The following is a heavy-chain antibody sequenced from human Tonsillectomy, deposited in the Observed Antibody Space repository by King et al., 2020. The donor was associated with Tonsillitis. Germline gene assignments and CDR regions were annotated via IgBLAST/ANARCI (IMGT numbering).Heavy chain of an antibody. CDR2: IYHSGST. D-gene: IGHD2-21*02. CDR3: SRTLGQPFCGGDCYPPTLFDY. Sequence: QLQESGPGLVKPSETLSLICTVSGDSVSSYYWSWIRQSPGMGLEWIGCIYHSGSTIYNPSLRNRVTISVDTSQNQFSLRLSSVTAADTAVYFCSRTLGQPFCGGDCYPPTLFDYWGQGALVTVSS. J-gene: IGHJ4*02. V-gene: IGHV4-59*02. CDR1: GDSVSSYY.